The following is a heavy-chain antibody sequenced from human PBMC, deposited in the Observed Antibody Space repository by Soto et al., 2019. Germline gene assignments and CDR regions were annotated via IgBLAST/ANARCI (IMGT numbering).Heavy chain of an antibody. J-gene: IGHJ5*02. CDR2: VYYSGST. Sequence: SETLSLTCTVSGGSINSGDYHWSWIRQPPGKGLEWIGYVYYSGSTSYNPSLKSRVIMSLDTSKNEFCLRLSSVTAADTAVYCCARHQTSGPSGHHWFVRWGQGTWVTVPQ. CDR1: GGSINSGDYH. V-gene: IGHV4-30-4*01. CDR3: ARHQTSGPSGHHWFVR. D-gene: IGHD3-10*01.